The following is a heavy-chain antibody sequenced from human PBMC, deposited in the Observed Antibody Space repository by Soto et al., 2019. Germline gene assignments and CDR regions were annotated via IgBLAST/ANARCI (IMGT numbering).Heavy chain of an antibody. CDR1: GFTVSNNY. J-gene: IGHJ3*02. CDR3: ALIRIVGAPYDAFDI. CDR2: IYSGGST. Sequence: PGGSLRLSCAGSGFTVSNNYMNWVRQAPGKGLEWVSIIYSGGSTYYADSVTGRFTISRDNSKNTLYLQMNSLRAEDTAMYYCALIRIVGAPYDAFDIWGQGTMVTVSS. V-gene: IGHV3-53*01. D-gene: IGHD1-26*01.